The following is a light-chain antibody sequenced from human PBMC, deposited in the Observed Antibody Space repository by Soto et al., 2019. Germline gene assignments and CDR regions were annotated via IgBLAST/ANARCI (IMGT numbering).Light chain of an antibody. CDR1: SNDVGGYNF. V-gene: IGLV2-11*01. CDR3: SSYAGSYTLV. CDR2: DVS. J-gene: IGLJ2*01. Sequence: QSVLTQPRSVSGSPGQSVTISCTGTSNDVGGYNFVSWYQQHPGKVPKLFIYDVSRRPSGVPDRFSGSKSGNTASLTISGLQAEDEADHYCSSYAGSYTLVFGGGTKLTVL.